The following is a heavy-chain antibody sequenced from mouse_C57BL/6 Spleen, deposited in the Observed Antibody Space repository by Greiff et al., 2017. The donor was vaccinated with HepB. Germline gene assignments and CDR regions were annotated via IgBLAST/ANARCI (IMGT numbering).Heavy chain of an antibody. D-gene: IGHD1-1*01. V-gene: IGHV1-43*01. CDR1: GYSFTGYY. J-gene: IGHJ2*01. Sequence: EVQLVESGPELVKPGASVKISCKASGYSFTGYYMHWVKQSSEKSLEWIGEINPSTGGTSYNQKFKGKATLTVDKSSSTAYMQLKSLTSEDSAVYYCASNYYGSSAGYWGQGTTLTVSS. CDR2: INPSTGGT. CDR3: ASNYYGSSAGY.